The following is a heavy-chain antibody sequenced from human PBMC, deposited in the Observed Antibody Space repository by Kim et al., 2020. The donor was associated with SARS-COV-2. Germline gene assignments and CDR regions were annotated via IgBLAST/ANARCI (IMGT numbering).Heavy chain of an antibody. V-gene: IGHV3-23*01. D-gene: IGHD2-8*02. CDR3: AEVRARLLGYYYYGMDV. CDR1: GFTFSSYA. Sequence: GSLRLSCAASGFTFSSYAMSWVRQAPGKGLEWVSAISGSGGSTYYADSVKGRFTISRDNSKNTLYLQMNSLRAEDTAVYYCAEVRARLLGYYYYGMDVWGQGTTVTVSS. J-gene: IGHJ6*02. CDR2: ISGSGGST.